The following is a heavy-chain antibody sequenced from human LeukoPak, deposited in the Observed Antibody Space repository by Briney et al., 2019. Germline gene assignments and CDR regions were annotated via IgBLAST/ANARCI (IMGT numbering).Heavy chain of an antibody. V-gene: IGHV3-30*02. Sequence: GGSLRLSCAASGFTFSSYGMHWVRQAPGKGLEWVAFIRYDGSNKYYADSVKGRFTISRDNSKNTLYLQMNSLRAEDTAVYYCAKDGGSGPAFYYYYMDVWGKGTTVTISS. CDR1: GFTFSSYG. J-gene: IGHJ6*03. CDR3: AKDGGSGPAFYYYYMDV. CDR2: IRYDGSNK. D-gene: IGHD3-10*01.